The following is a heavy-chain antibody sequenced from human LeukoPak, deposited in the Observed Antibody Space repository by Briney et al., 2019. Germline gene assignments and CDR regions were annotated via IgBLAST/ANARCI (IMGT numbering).Heavy chain of an antibody. CDR3: ARHITGTTFRATMFDY. CDR2: IYYSGST. V-gene: IGHV4-39*01. CDR1: GGSISSYY. Sequence: SETLSPTCTVSGGSISSYYWGWTRQPPGKGLEWIGSIYYSGSTYYNPSLKSRVTISVDTSKNQFSLKLSSVTAADTAVYYCARHITGTTFRATMFDYWGQGTLVTVSS. D-gene: IGHD1-7*01. J-gene: IGHJ4*02.